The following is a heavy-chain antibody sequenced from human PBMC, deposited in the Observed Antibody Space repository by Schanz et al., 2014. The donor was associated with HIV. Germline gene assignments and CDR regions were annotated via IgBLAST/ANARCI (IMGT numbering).Heavy chain of an antibody. CDR2: VDPNTGNT. V-gene: IGHV1-8*02. J-gene: IGHJ5*02. Sequence: QVQLVQSGAELKKPGASVKVSCKASGYTFTDYYIHWVRQAPGQGLEWMGWVDPNTGNTGYAPKFQGRLTLTADTSTSTAYMELSNLRSDDTAVYYCARVSPQYFYVPYDPWGQGTLVSVSS. D-gene: IGHD3-9*01. CDR1: GYTFTDYY. CDR3: ARVSPQYFYVPYDP.